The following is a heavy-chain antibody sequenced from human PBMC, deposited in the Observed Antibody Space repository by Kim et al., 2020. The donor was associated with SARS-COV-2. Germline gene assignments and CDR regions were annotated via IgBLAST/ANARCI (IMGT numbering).Heavy chain of an antibody. CDR1: GFTFSSYA. J-gene: IGHJ4*02. CDR2: ISGRGGST. D-gene: IGHD2-15*01. V-gene: IGHV3-23*01. Sequence: GGSLRLSCAASGFTFSSYAMSWVRQAPGKGLEWVSAISGRGGSTYYADSVKGRFTISRDNSKNTLYLQMNSLRAEDTAVYYCATSGGCSGGSCYSFDYWGQGTLVTVSS. CDR3: ATSGGCSGGSCYSFDY.